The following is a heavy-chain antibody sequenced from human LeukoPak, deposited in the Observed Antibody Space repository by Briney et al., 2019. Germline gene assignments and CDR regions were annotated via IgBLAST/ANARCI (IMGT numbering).Heavy chain of an antibody. CDR2: INPNSSGT. Sequence: ASVKVSCKASGYTFTGYYMHWVRQAPGQGHEWMGWINPNSSGTNYAQKFQGRVTMTRDTSISTAYMELSRLRSDDTAVYYCARDPGFVLLWFGELPWFDPWGQGTLVTVSS. CDR3: ARDPGFVLLWFGELPWFDP. D-gene: IGHD3-10*01. CDR1: GYTFTGYY. J-gene: IGHJ5*02. V-gene: IGHV1-2*02.